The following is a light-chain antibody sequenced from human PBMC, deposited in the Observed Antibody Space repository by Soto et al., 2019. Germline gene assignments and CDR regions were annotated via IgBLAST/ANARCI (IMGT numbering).Light chain of an antibody. CDR1: QNVSSS. V-gene: IGKV3-15*01. Sequence: EIVMTQSPATLSVSPGERATLSCRASQNVSSSLGWYQQKPGQVPRLLVYGASTRATGFPARFSGSGSGTEFTLTISSLQSEDFAVYYCQQYNSWPPTFGQGTKVDI. CDR3: QQYNSWPPT. CDR2: GAS. J-gene: IGKJ1*01.